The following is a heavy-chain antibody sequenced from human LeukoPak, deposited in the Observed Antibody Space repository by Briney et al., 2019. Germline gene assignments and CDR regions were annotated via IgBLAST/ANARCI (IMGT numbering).Heavy chain of an antibody. Sequence: PSETLSLTCTVSGGSISSSPYYWGWVRQPPGKGLEWIVSIYYSGNTYYNPSLKSRVTISVDTSKNQFSLKVNSVTAADTAVYYCARDFLGAGTVGATSGYWGQGTLVTVSS. CDR1: GGSISSSPYY. J-gene: IGHJ4*02. V-gene: IGHV4-39*02. CDR2: IYYSGNT. D-gene: IGHD1-26*01. CDR3: ARDFLGAGTVGATSGY.